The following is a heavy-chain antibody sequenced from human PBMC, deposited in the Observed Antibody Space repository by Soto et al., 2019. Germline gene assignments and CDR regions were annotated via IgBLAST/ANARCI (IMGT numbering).Heavy chain of an antibody. CDR1: GCTFSSYA. CDR2: ISGSGGST. Sequence: GGSLRLCCAASGCTFSSYAMSWVRQAPGKGLEWVSAISGSGGSTYYADSVKGRFTISRDNSKNTLYLQMNSLRAEDTAVYYCAKEYEYSSGWERIDYWGQGTLVTVSS. V-gene: IGHV3-23*01. D-gene: IGHD6-19*01. J-gene: IGHJ4*02. CDR3: AKEYEYSSGWERIDY.